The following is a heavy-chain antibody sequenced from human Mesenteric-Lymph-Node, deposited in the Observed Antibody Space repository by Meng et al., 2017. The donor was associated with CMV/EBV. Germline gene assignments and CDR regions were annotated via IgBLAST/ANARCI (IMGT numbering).Heavy chain of an antibody. J-gene: IGHJ6*02. Sequence: SETLSLTCTVSGGSISTYYWSWIRQPPGKGLEWIGHVYYSGSTKYNPSLKSRVTISVDTSNNQFSLKLSSVTAADTAVFYCATGPYDISAYPYYDGMDVWGQGTTVTVSS. CDR2: VYYSGST. V-gene: IGHV4-59*01. CDR3: ATGPYDISAYPYYDGMDV. D-gene: IGHD3-22*01. CDR1: GGSISTYY.